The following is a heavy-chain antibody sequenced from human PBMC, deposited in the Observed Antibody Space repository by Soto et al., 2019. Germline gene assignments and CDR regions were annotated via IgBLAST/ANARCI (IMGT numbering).Heavy chain of an antibody. CDR2: IHPCESDT. D-gene: IGHD2-15*01. Sequence: GESLKISCKGSEYRFTSYWIAWVRQMPGKGLEGMGAIHPCESDTQYSPSFQGRGTISAGKFLNTAYLQWSSLKDSDRDMYYFARTGLKRYVAAGYNAYYSMDVCGQGTTVTVSS. V-gene: IGHV5-51*01. CDR1: EYRFTSYW. J-gene: IGHJ6*02. CDR3: ARTGLKRYVAAGYNAYYSMDV.